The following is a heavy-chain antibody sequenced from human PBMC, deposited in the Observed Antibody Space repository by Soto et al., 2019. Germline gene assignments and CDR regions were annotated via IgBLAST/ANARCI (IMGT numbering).Heavy chain of an antibody. V-gene: IGHV3-30-3*01. CDR3: ARAGTDYYCYGMNV. J-gene: IGHJ6*02. D-gene: IGHD1-1*01. CDR1: GFTFSSYA. Sequence: PGGSLRLSCAASGFTFSSYAMHWVRQAPGKGLEWVAVISYDGSNKYYADSVKGRFTISRDNSKNTLYLQMNSLRAEDTAVYYCARAGTDYYCYGMNVSGQGTTVTVSS. CDR2: ISYDGSNK.